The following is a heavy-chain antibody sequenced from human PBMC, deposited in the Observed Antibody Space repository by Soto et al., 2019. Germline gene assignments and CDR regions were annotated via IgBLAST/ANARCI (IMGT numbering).Heavy chain of an antibody. CDR3: AVLLPSREREGPDY. Sequence: QLQLQESGPGLVKPSETLSLTCTVSGGSISSSSYYWGWIRQPPGKGLEWIGSIYYSGSTYYNPSLKSRVTLSVDPSKNQFSLKLSSVTAADTAVYYCAVLLPSREREGPDYWGQGTLVTVSS. D-gene: IGHD1-1*01. J-gene: IGHJ4*02. CDR1: GGSISSSSYY. CDR2: IYYSGST. V-gene: IGHV4-39*01.